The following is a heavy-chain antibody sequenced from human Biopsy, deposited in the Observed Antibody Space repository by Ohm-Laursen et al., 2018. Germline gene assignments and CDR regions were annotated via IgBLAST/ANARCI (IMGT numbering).Heavy chain of an antibody. V-gene: IGHV1-69*06. D-gene: IGHD3-9*01. CDR1: GGTFSNYG. CDR3: ATKLTGYFHR. CDR2: NIPILGTG. J-gene: IGHJ1*01. Sequence: ASVKASCKAPGGTFSNYGVNWVRQAPGQGLEWLGGNIPILGTGNYAQKFQDRVTVAADTSTSTATMELRSLRSDDTAAYYCATKLTGYFHRWGQGTLVIVSS.